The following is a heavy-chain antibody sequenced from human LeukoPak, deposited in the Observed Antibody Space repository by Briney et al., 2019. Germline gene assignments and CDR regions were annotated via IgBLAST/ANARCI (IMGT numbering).Heavy chain of an antibody. CDR2: IVPMFGTA. Sequence: GASVKVSCKASGGTFSSYAIGWVRQAPGQGPEWMGGIVPMFGTANYAQRFQGRVTITTDESTSTAYMELSSLRSEDTAVYYCARDIYDFWSGYVFDYWGQGTLVTVSS. CDR1: GGTFSSYA. J-gene: IGHJ4*02. CDR3: ARDIYDFWSGYVFDY. V-gene: IGHV1-69*05. D-gene: IGHD3-3*01.